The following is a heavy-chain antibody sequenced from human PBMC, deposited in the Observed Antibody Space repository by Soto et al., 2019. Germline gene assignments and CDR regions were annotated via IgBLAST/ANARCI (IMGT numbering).Heavy chain of an antibody. D-gene: IGHD5-18*01. CDR3: ARAAPGGYRYGYYYYGMDV. CDR1: GYSFTSYW. V-gene: IGHV5-10-1*01. CDR2: IDPSDSYT. J-gene: IGHJ6*02. Sequence: RGESLKISCKGSGYSFTSYWISWVRQMPGKGLEWMGRIDPSDSYTNYRPSFQGHVTISADKSISTAYLQWSGLKASDTSMYYCARAAPGGYRYGYYYYGMDVWGQGTTVTVSS.